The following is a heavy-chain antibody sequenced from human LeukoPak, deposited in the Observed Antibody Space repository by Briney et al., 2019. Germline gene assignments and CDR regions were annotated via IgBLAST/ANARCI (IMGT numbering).Heavy chain of an antibody. J-gene: IGHJ4*02. CDR2: ISGSGGST. CDR3: AKGGRGSYSWIYFDY. CDR1: GFTFSSYA. V-gene: IGHV3-23*01. Sequence: PGGSLRLSCAASGFTFSSYAMSWVRQAPGKGLEWVSAISGSGGSTYYADSVKGRFTISRDNSKNMLYLQMNSLRAEDTAVYYCAKGGRGSYSWIYFDYWGQGTLVTVST. D-gene: IGHD1-26*01.